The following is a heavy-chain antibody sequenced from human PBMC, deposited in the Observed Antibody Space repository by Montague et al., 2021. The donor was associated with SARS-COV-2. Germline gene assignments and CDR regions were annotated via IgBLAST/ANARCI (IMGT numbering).Heavy chain of an antibody. CDR2: XDWDDDK. CDR1: GFSLSTSGMC. V-gene: IGHV2-70*11. Sequence: PALVKPTQTLTLTCTFSGFSLSTSGMCVSWIRQPPGKALEWLARXDWDDDKHYSTSLKTRLTISKDTSKNQVVLTMTNMDPMDTATYYCARSSVVRGVSLDYWGQGTLVTVSS. CDR3: ARSSVVRGVSLDY. D-gene: IGHD3-10*01. J-gene: IGHJ4*02.